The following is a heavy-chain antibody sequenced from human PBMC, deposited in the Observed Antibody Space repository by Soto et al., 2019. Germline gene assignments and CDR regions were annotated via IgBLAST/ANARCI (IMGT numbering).Heavy chain of an antibody. D-gene: IGHD2-15*01. V-gene: IGHV3-23*01. CDR2: VSIGGST. CDR3: AKRRGAGGHFDY. J-gene: IGHJ4*02. Sequence: DVQLLEPGGGLVQPEGSLRLSCAASGFTFSSYAMGWVRQGPGKGLEWVAVVSIGGSTHYADSVRGRFTISRDNSKSALSLQLSSLTAEDTAVYFCAKRRGAGGHFDYWGQGALVTVSS. CDR1: GFTFSSYA.